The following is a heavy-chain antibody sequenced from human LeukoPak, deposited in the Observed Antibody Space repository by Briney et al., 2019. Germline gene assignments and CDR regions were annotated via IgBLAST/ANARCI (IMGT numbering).Heavy chain of an antibody. J-gene: IGHJ4*02. V-gene: IGHV4-38-2*02. D-gene: IGHD3-3*01. Sequence: SETLSLTCTVSGYSISSGYYWGWIRQPPRKGLEGIGSIYHSGSTYYTPSLKSRVTISVDTSKNQLSLQLNAVTAEDPALYYCARVGPVITIFGANNYFDYWGQGTLVTVSS. CDR3: ARVGPVITIFGANNYFDY. CDR1: GYSISSGYY. CDR2: IYHSGST.